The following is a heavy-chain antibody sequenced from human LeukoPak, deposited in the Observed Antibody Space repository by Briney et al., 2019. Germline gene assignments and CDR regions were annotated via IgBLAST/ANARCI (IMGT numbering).Heavy chain of an antibody. CDR2: ISSSSSYI. CDR1: GFTFSSYS. CDR3: ARDRAMTQHDYYYYYYGMDV. Sequence: GGSLRLSCAASGFTFSSYSMNWVRQAPGKGLEWVSSISSSSSYIYYADSVKGRFTISRDNAKNSLYLQMNSLRAEDTAVYYCARDRAMTQHDYYYYYYGMDVWGQGTTVTVSS. V-gene: IGHV3-21*04. D-gene: IGHD5-18*01. J-gene: IGHJ6*02.